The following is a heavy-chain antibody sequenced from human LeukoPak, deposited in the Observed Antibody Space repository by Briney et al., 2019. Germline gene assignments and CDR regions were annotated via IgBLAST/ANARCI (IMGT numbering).Heavy chain of an antibody. D-gene: IGHD5-12*01. Sequence: GESLQTSCKGSGYTFSDYWIAWVRQMPGKGLEWMGIIFPHDSDTRYSPPFQGQVTISADKSISTAYLQWSSLKASDTAIYYCARRDLGGYDFAYFDYWGQGTLVTVSS. CDR1: GYTFSDYW. CDR3: ARRDLGGYDFAYFDY. V-gene: IGHV5-51*01. J-gene: IGHJ4*02. CDR2: IFPHDSDT.